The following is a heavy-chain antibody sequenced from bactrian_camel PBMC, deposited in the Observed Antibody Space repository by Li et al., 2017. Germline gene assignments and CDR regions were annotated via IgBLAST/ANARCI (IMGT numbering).Heavy chain of an antibody. V-gene: IGHV3S40*01. CDR1: GFTLSGTS. Sequence: VQLVESGGGLVQPGGSLRLSCATSGFTLSGTSMSWVRQAPGKGLEWVSLIHGDDTYCADSVKGRCTVSRDNAKNTLYLQLNSLKTEDTAMYYCTEEWVSGAITPYWGQGTQVTVS. J-gene: IGHJ4*01. CDR3: TEEWVSGAITPY. D-gene: IGHD3*01. CDR2: IHGDDT.